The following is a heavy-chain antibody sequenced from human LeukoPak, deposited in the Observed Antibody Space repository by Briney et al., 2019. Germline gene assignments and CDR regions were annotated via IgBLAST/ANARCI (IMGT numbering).Heavy chain of an antibody. D-gene: IGHD3-22*01. CDR3: ARDYYGSSGYPVYIDC. Sequence: SETLSLTCTVSGGSISSSSYYWGWIRQPPGKGLEWIGSIYYSGSTYYNPSLKSRVTISVDTSKNQFSLKLSSVTAADTAVYYCARDYYGSSGYPVYIDCWGQGTLVTVSS. CDR1: GGSISSSSYY. CDR2: IYYSGST. J-gene: IGHJ4*02. V-gene: IGHV4-39*01.